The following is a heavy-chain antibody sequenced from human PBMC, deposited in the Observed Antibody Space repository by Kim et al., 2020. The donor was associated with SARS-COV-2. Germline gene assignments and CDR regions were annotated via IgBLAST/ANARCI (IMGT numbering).Heavy chain of an antibody. J-gene: IGHJ3*02. V-gene: IGHV3-7*01. CDR1: GFTFSSYW. D-gene: IGHD1-20*01. Sequence: GGSLRLSCAASGFTFSSYWMSWVRQAPGKGLEWVANIKQDGSEKYYVDSVKGRFTISRDNAKNSLYLQMNSLRAEDTAVYYCARLKLSLITGTTGAFDIWGQGTMVTVSS. CDR2: IKQDGSEK. CDR3: ARLKLSLITGTTGAFDI.